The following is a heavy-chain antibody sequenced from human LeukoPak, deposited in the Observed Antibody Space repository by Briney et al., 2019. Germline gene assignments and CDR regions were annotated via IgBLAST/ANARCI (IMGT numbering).Heavy chain of an antibody. D-gene: IGHD1-26*01. V-gene: IGHV3-21*01. CDR3: AGSADSGSYWGDYYYGMDV. CDR1: GFTFSSYG. J-gene: IGHJ6*02. CDR2: ISTSSTYI. Sequence: GALRLSCAASGFTFSSYGMNWVRQAPRKGLEWVSSISTSSTYIYYADSVKGRFTISRDNAKNSLYLQMNSLRAEDTAVYYCAGSADSGSYWGDYYYGMDVWGQGTTVTVSS.